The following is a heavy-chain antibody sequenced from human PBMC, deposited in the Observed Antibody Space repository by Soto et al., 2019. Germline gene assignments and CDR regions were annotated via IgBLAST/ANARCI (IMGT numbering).Heavy chain of an antibody. Sequence: SVKVSCKASGYTFTSYGISWVRQAPGQGLEWMGWISAYNGNTNYAQKLQGRVTMTTDTSTSTAYMELRSLRSDDTAVYYCAGFLRGVKVVPAAIDYYGMDVWGQGTTVTVSS. D-gene: IGHD2-2*01. J-gene: IGHJ6*02. CDR3: AGFLRGVKVVPAAIDYYGMDV. CDR2: ISAYNGNT. CDR1: GYTFTSYG. V-gene: IGHV1-18*04.